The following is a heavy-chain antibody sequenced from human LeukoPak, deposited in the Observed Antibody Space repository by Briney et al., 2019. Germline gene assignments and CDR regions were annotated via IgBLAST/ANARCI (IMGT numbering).Heavy chain of an antibody. CDR2: IYYSGST. Sequence: SETLSLTCTVSGGSISSSSYYWGWIRQPPGKGLEWIGSIYYSGSTYYNPSLKSRVTISVDTSKNQFSLKLSSVTAADTAVYYCARGIRGYSYGYEDYWGQGILVTVSS. D-gene: IGHD5-18*01. CDR1: GGSISSSSYY. J-gene: IGHJ4*02. CDR3: ARGIRGYSYGYEDY. V-gene: IGHV4-39*07.